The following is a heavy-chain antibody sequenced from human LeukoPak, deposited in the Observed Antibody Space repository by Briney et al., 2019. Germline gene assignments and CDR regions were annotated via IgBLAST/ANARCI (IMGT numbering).Heavy chain of an antibody. CDR1: GGSFSGYY. V-gene: IGHV4-34*01. D-gene: IGHD6-6*01. Sequence: PSETLSLTCAVYGGSFSGYYWSWIRQPPGKGLEWIGEINHSGSTNYNPSLKSRATISVDTSKNQFSLKLSSVTAADTAVYYCARGLRRYSSSSRGAFDIWGQGTMVTVSS. J-gene: IGHJ3*02. CDR2: INHSGST. CDR3: ARGLRRYSSSSRGAFDI.